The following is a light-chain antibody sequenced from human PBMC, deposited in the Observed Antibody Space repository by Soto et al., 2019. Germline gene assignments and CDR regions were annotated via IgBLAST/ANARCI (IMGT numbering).Light chain of an antibody. V-gene: IGKV3-20*01. CDR1: QSVSSSY. CDR2: GAS. CDR3: QQYDSSPKT. Sequence: EIVLTQSPGTLSLSPGERATLSRRASQSVSSSYLAWYQQKPGQAPRLLIYGASSRATGIPDRFSGGGSGTDFTLTISRLEPEDFAVYYCQQYDSSPKTFGQGTKVDIK. J-gene: IGKJ1*01.